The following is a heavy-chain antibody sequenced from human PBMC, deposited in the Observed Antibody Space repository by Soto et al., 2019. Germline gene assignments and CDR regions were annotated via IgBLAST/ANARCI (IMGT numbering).Heavy chain of an antibody. V-gene: IGHV4-59*01. J-gene: IGHJ4*02. CDR1: GGSISSYY. CDR2: IYYSGST. CDR3: ARGGDYADY. Sequence: PSETLSLTCTVSGGSISSYYWSWIRQPPGKGLECIGYIYYSGSTNYNPSLKSRVTISVDTSKNQFSLKLSSVTAADTAVYYCARGGDYADYWGQGTLVTVSS.